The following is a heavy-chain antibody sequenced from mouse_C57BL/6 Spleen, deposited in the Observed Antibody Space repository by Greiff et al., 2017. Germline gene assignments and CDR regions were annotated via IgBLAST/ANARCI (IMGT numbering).Heavy chain of an antibody. Sequence: SGPELVKPGASVKISCKASGYSFTDYNMNWVKQSNGKSLEWIGVINPNYGTTSYNQKFKGKATLTVDQSSSTAYMQLNSLTSEDSAVYYCARSGYYGSSSLWYFDVWGTGTTVTVSS. V-gene: IGHV1-39*01. CDR2: INPNYGTT. J-gene: IGHJ1*03. CDR1: GYSFTDYN. CDR3: ARSGYYGSSSLWYFDV. D-gene: IGHD1-1*01.